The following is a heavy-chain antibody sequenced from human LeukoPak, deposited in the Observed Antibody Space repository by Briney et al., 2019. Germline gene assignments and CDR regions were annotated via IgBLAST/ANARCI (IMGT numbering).Heavy chain of an antibody. Sequence: ASVKVSCKASGYTFTNFGITWVRQAPGQGLEWMGWISPYNGNTKYAQKVQGRVIMTTDTSTSTAYMELRSLRSDDTAVYYCARGGVFCSSSTCPLNWLDPWGQGTLVTVSS. CDR3: ARGGVFCSSSTCPLNWLDP. CDR2: ISPYNGNT. V-gene: IGHV1-18*01. J-gene: IGHJ5*02. CDR1: GYTFTNFG. D-gene: IGHD2-2*01.